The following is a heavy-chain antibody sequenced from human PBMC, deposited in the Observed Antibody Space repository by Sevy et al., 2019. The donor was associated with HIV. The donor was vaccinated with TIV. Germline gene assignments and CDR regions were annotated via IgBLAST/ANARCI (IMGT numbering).Heavy chain of an antibody. CDR2: IIPIFGTA. D-gene: IGHD1-26*01. Sequence: ASVKVSCKASGGTFSSYAISWVRQAPGQGLEWMGGIIPIFGTANYAQKFQGRVTITAGESTSTAYMELSSLRSEDTAVYYCARGAVVGATEGYPFDIWGQGTMVTVSS. CDR3: ARGAVVGATEGYPFDI. J-gene: IGHJ3*02. V-gene: IGHV1-69*13. CDR1: GGTFSSYA.